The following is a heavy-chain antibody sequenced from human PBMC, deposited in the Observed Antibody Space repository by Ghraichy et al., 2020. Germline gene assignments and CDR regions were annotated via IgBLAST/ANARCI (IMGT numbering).Heavy chain of an antibody. CDR2: ISSSGSTI. CDR1: GFTFSSYE. J-gene: IGHJ4*02. CDR3: ARDVWDCSGGSCSSSYDY. D-gene: IGHD2-15*01. V-gene: IGHV3-48*03. Sequence: GGSLRLSCVASGFTFSSYEMNWVRQAPGKGLEWVSYISSSGSTIYYADSVKGRFTISRDNAKNSLYLQMNSLRAEDTAVYYCARDVWDCSGGSCSSSYDYWGQGTLVTVSS.